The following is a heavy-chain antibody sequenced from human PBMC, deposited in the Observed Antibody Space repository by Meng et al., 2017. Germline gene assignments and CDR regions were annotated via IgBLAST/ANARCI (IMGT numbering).Heavy chain of an antibody. J-gene: IGHJ4*02. Sequence: QGQLVQLGGEVKQPGASVKLPCKASGHTFTGYYMHWVRQAPGQGLEWMGRINPNSGGTNYAQKFQGRVTMTRDTSISTAYMELSRLRSDDTAVYYCARGLPAVAVDYWGQGTLVTVSS. CDR1: GHTFTGYY. D-gene: IGHD6-19*01. CDR2: INPNSGGT. CDR3: ARGLPAVAVDY. V-gene: IGHV1-2*06.